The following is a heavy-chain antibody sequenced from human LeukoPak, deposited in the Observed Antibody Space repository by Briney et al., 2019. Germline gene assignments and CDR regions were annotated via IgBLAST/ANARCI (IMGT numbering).Heavy chain of an antibody. CDR3: AKDVCTSPRCLLYFDS. D-gene: IGHD2-8*01. Sequence: GGSLRLSCTTSGFAFSNYAMNWVRQAPGKGPEWVSGISGFNTYYADSVKGRFTIFIDNSKNVLYLQMDRLRAEDTAVYSCAKDVCTSPRCLLYFDSWGQGTLVTVSS. CDR2: ISGFNT. CDR1: GFAFSNYA. J-gene: IGHJ4*02. V-gene: IGHV3-23*01.